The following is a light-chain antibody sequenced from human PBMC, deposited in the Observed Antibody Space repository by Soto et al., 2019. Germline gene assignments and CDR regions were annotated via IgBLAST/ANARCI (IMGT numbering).Light chain of an antibody. V-gene: IGLV2-14*01. CDR1: SSDVGGYNY. CDR3: SSYTSSSFVV. J-gene: IGLJ2*01. CDR2: YVS. Sequence: QSALTQPASVSGSPGQSITISCTGTSSDVGGYNYVSWYQQHPGKAPKLMIYYVSNRPSGVSNRFSGSKSGNTASLTISELQAEDEADYYCSSYTSSSFVVFGGGTQLTVL.